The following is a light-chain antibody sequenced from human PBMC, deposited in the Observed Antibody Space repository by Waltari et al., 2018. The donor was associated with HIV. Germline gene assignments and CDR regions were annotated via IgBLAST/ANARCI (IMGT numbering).Light chain of an antibody. CDR1: QTLRDDH. CDR2: LIS. J-gene: IGKJ1*01. V-gene: IGKV3-20*01. Sequence: ELTQSPATLSLSPGDRATLSCRASQTLRDDHIAWSRQYPGQTPRLLIYLISNRATGIPDRVSGNGSGTDFTLTISRLEPEDFALYFCQHYRGVPPGTFGQGTRVDIK. CDR3: QHYRGVPPGT.